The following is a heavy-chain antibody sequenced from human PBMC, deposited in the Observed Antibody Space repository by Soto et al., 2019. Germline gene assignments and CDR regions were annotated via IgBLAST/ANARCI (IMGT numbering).Heavy chain of an antibody. CDR2: ISGSGGST. D-gene: IGHD6-19*01. CDR1: GFTFSSYA. Sequence: EVQLLESGGGLVQPGGSLRLSCAASGFTFSSYAMSWVRQAPGKGLEWVSAISGSGGSTYYADSVKGRFTISRDNSKNTLYLQMNSLRAEDTAVYYCAKGREQWLATPAAFDYWGQGTLVTVSS. V-gene: IGHV3-23*01. J-gene: IGHJ4*02. CDR3: AKGREQWLATPAAFDY.